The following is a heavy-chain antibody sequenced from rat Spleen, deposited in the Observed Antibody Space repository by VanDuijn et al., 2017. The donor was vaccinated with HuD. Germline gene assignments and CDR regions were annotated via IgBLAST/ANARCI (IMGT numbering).Heavy chain of an antibody. Sequence: EVQLVESGGGLVQPGRSMELSCAVSGITFSNYDMAWVRQAPTRGPEWVSSISFDDSTTYYRDSVKGRFTISRDNTKSTLYLQKNSLRSEDTATYYCKTDNYWFAYWGQGNLVTVPS. V-gene: IGHV5-20*01. CDR3: KTDNYWFAY. CDR1: GITFSNYD. J-gene: IGHJ3*01. CDR2: ISFDDSTT. D-gene: IGHD1-10*01.